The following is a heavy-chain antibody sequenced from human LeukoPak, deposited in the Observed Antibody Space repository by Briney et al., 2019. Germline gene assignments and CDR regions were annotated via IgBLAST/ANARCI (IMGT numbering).Heavy chain of an antibody. V-gene: IGHV4-61*05. CDR1: GGSISSSSYY. D-gene: IGHD1-1*01. CDR2: IYYSGST. Sequence: PSETLSLTCTVSGGSISSSSYYWGWIRQPPGKGLEWIGYIYYSGSTNYNPSLKSRVTISVDTSKNQFSLKLSSVTAADMAVYYCARGYNWNDDYYYGMDVWGQGTTVTVSS. CDR3: ARGYNWNDDYYYGMDV. J-gene: IGHJ6*02.